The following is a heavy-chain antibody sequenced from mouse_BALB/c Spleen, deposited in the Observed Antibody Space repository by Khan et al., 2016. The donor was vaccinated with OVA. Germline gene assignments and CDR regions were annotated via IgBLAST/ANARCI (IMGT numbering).Heavy chain of an antibody. V-gene: IGHV3-2*02. CDR3: ARGNYYDYAMDY. D-gene: IGHD1-1*01. CDR2: ICYSGTT. J-gene: IGHJ4*01. CDR1: GYSISSNYA. Sequence: EVQLLESGPGLVKPSRSLSLTCTVTGYSISSNYAWSGLRQFPGNKLGCMDYICYSGTTCYNPSLKSRITISRDTSKNTLFLQLKSVTTEDTATAYCARGNYYDYAMDYWGQGTSVTVSS.